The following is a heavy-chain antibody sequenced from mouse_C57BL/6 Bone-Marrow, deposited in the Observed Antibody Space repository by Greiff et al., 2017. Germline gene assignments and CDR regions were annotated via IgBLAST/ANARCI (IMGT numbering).Heavy chain of an antibody. V-gene: IGHV5-9-1*02. CDR2: ISSGGDYI. CDR3: TRDGVLRQYLPAWFAY. CDR1: GFTFSSYA. J-gene: IGHJ3*01. Sequence: EVQGVESGEGLVKPGGSLKLSCAASGFTFSSYAMSWVRQTPEKGLAWVAYISSGGDYIYYADTVKGRFTISRDTARNTLYLQLSSLKSEDTAMYYCTRDGVLRQYLPAWFAYWGQGTLVTVSA. D-gene: IGHD1-1*01.